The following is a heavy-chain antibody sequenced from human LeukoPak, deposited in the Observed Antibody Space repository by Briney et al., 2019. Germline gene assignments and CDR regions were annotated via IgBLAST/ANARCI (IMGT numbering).Heavy chain of an antibody. CDR1: GGSVTGYY. CDR3: ARGNILTGYCFDF. CDR2: IHYTGAT. D-gene: IGHD3-9*01. V-gene: IGHV4-34*01. Sequence: SETLSLTCAVYGGSVTGYYWSWIRQTPERGLEWVGEIHYTGATSYNPSLKSRATISTDTSKNQFSLRLSSVTAADTAVYYCARGNILTGYCFDFWGQGALVTVSS. J-gene: IGHJ4*02.